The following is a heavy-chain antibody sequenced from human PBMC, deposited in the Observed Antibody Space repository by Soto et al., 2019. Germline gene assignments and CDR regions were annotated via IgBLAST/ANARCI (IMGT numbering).Heavy chain of an antibody. CDR1: GFTFSSYG. D-gene: IGHD3-3*01. J-gene: IGHJ6*02. Sequence: QVQLVESGGGVVQPGRSLRLSCAASGFTFSSYGMHWVRQAPGKGLEWVAVISYDGSNKYYADSVKGRFTISRDNSKNKLYLQMNSLRAEDTAVYYCAKDYDFWSGYYSVTYYYGMDVWGQGTTVTVSS. CDR2: ISYDGSNK. V-gene: IGHV3-30*18. CDR3: AKDYDFWSGYYSVTYYYGMDV.